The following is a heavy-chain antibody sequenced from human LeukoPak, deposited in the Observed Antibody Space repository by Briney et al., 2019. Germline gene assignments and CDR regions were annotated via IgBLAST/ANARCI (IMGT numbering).Heavy chain of an antibody. J-gene: IGHJ4*02. CDR1: GYSFTSNY. V-gene: IGHV1-46*01. Sequence: ASVKVSCKASGYSFTSNYIHWVRQAPGQGLEWMGMIYPSDGSTSYAQKFQGRVTVTRDTSTSTVHMELSGLGSEDTAVYYCARDQEAFDYWGQGTLVTVSS. CDR3: ARDQEAFDY. CDR2: IYPSDGST.